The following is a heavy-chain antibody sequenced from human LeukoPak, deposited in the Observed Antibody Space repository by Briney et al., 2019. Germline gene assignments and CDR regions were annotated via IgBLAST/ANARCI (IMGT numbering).Heavy chain of an antibody. CDR3: ARDRGYSGYDPFDY. CDR1: GFTFSSYW. V-gene: IGHV3-7*01. Sequence: GGSLRLSCAASGFTFSSYWMSWVRQAPGKGLEWVANIKQDGSEKYYVDSVKGRFTISRDNAKNSLYLQMNSLRAEDTAVYYCARDRGYSGYDPFDYWGQGTLVTVSS. D-gene: IGHD5-12*01. J-gene: IGHJ4*02. CDR2: IKQDGSEK.